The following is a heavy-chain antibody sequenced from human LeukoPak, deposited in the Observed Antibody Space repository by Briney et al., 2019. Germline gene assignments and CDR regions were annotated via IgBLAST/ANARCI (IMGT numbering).Heavy chain of an antibody. V-gene: IGHV1-69*01. CDR1: GENFRTRG. D-gene: IGHD3-16*01. J-gene: IGHJ4*02. CDR2: IVPILGIP. Sequence: ASVNVSCKTSGENFRTRGIRWVRQAPRQGLEWLGGIVPILGIPSYAQNFQGRVMIVADESTRTVYLEVRNLRSEDPAVYYCARGLGEVPFDYWGQGSRVTVSS. CDR3: ARGLGEVPFDY.